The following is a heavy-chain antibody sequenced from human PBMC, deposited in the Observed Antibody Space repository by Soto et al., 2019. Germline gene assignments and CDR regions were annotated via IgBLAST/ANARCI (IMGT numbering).Heavy chain of an antibody. CDR2: ISDGDGDT. J-gene: IGHJ3*02. V-gene: IGHV3-23*01. CDR3: AKGLLAIVGTTLPRDAFNI. CDR1: GFTFSDYA. D-gene: IGHD1-26*01. Sequence: EVVLLQSGGDLVQPGGSLRLSCAASGFTFSDYAMTWVRQAPGKGLEWVSDISDGDGDTHYADSVRGRFVISRDTSKNAVYLEMNSLRPEDTAVYYCAKGLLAIVGTTLPRDAFNIWGQGTMVTVSS.